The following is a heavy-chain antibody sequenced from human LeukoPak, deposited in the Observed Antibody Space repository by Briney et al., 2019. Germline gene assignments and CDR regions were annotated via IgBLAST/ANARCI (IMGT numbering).Heavy chain of an antibody. CDR1: GYSFTSYW. V-gene: IGHV5-51*01. J-gene: IGHJ4*02. D-gene: IGHD6-13*01. Sequence: GESLKISCNGSGYSFTSYWIGWVRQMPGKSLEWMGIIYPGDSETRYSPSFQGQVTISADKSISTAYLQWSSLKASDTAIYYCARRAVAAADYWGQGTLVTVSS. CDR3: ARRAVAAADY. CDR2: IYPGDSET.